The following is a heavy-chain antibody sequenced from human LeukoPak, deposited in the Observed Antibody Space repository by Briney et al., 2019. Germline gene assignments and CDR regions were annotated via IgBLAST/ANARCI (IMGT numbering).Heavy chain of an antibody. Sequence: PGGSLRLSCAASGFTLSSYAMSWVRQAPGKGLEWVSAISSGGTTYSADSVKGRFTISRDNSKNTLYLQMNSLRAEDTAVYYCAREVGATDYWGQGTLLTVSS. J-gene: IGHJ4*02. CDR3: AREVGATDY. CDR1: GFTLSSYA. CDR2: ISSGGTT. D-gene: IGHD1-26*01. V-gene: IGHV3-23*01.